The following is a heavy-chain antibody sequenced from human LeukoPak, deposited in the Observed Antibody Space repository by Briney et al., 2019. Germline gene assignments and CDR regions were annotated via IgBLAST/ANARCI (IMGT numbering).Heavy chain of an antibody. Sequence: SETLSLTCTVSGGSISSSSYYSGWIRQPRGKGLEWIVEINHRRSTNYNPSFKSRVTISVDTSKNQFSLKLTSVTAADTAVYYCVRGPYGSGISNWFDPWGQGTLVIVSS. V-gene: IGHV4-39*07. CDR1: GGSISSSSYY. J-gene: IGHJ5*02. CDR3: VRGPYGSGISNWFDP. CDR2: INHRRST. D-gene: IGHD3-10*01.